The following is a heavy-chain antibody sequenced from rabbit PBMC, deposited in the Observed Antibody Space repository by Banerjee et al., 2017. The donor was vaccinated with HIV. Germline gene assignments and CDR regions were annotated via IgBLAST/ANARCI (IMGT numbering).Heavy chain of an antibody. V-gene: IGHV1S40*01. Sequence: QSLEESGGGLVQPEGSLTLTCTASGFSFNNNYYMCWVRQAPGKGLEWIGYIDLVFGSTYYASWVNGRFTISSHNAQNTLYLQLNSLTAADTATYFCVRGASSTGYYSLWGPGTLVTVS. D-gene: IGHD1-1*01. CDR3: VRGASSTGYYSL. CDR1: GFSFNNNYY. J-gene: IGHJ4*01. CDR2: IDLVFGST.